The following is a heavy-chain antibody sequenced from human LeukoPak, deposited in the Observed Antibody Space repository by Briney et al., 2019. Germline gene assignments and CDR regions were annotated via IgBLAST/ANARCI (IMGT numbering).Heavy chain of an antibody. J-gene: IGHJ4*02. CDR1: GFTFTRHW. CDR2: IKTDGTNT. CDR3: GGSEDGYIDY. V-gene: IGHV3-74*01. Sequence: GGSLRLSCADSGFTFTRHWMHWVRQAPGKGLEWVSRIKTDGTNTIYADFMEGRFTISRDNARNTLYLQMSSLRAGDTAVYYCGGSEDGYIDYWGQGTLVTVSS. D-gene: IGHD5-24*01.